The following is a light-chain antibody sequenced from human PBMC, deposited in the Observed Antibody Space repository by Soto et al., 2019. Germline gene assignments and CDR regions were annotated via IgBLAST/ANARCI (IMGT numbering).Light chain of an antibody. CDR3: SSYTSSSTLHYV. V-gene: IGLV2-14*01. Sequence: QSALTQPASVSGSPGQSITTSCTGTSSDVGGYNYVSWYQQHPGKAPKLMIYDVSNRPSGVSNRFSGSKSGNTASLTISGLQAEDEADYYCSSYTSSSTLHYVFGTGTKVTVL. CDR1: SSDVGGYNY. J-gene: IGLJ1*01. CDR2: DVS.